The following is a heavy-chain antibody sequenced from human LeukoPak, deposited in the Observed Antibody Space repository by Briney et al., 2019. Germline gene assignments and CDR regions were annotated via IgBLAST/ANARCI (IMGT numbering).Heavy chain of an antibody. CDR3: AKDIGRADYYYYMDV. CDR1: GFTFDDYA. V-gene: IGHV3-9*01. J-gene: IGHJ6*03. D-gene: IGHD3-10*01. CDR2: ISWNSGSI. Sequence: GRSLRLSCAASGFTFDDYAMHWVRQAPGKGLEWVSGISWNSGSIGYADSVKGRFTISRDNAKNSLYLQMNSLRAEDTALYYCAKDIGRADYYYYMDVWGKGTTVTVSS.